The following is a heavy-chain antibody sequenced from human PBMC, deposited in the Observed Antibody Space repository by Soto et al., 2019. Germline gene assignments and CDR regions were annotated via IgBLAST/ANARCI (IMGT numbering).Heavy chain of an antibody. CDR2: IIPIFGTA. V-gene: IGHV1-69*13. Sequence: SVKVSCKASGGTFSSYAISWVRQAPGQGLEWMGGIIPIFGTANYAQKFQGRVTITADESTSTAYMELSSLRSEDTAVYYCARGMAGSGSVGRYGMDVWGQGTTVTVSS. CDR3: ARGMAGSGSVGRYGMDV. D-gene: IGHD3-10*01. CDR1: GGTFSSYA. J-gene: IGHJ6*02.